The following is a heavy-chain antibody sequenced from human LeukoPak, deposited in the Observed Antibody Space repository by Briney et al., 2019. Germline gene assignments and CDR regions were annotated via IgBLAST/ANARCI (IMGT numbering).Heavy chain of an antibody. D-gene: IGHD3-22*01. V-gene: IGHV4-31*03. CDR2: IYYSGST. CDR3: ASSVYYYDSSGYYYY. CDR1: GGSISGGGYY. J-gene: IGHJ4*02. Sequence: SQTLSLTCTVSGGSISGGGYYWSWIRQHPGKGLEWIGYIYYSGSTYYNPSLKSRVTISVDTSKNQFSLKLSSVTAADTAVYYCASSVYYYDSSGYYYYWGQGTLVTVSS.